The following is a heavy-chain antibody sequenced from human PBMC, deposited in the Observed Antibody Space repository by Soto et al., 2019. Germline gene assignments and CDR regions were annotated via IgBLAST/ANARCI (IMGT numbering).Heavy chain of an antibody. D-gene: IGHD3-22*01. Sequence: PGWSLRLSCAASGFTFSSYAMHLVRQAPGKGLEWVAVISYDGSNKYYADSVKGRFTISRDNSKNTLYLQMNSLRAEDTAVYYCARDRVVAHIPSSLAISHDAFDIWGEGTMVTVSS. CDR2: ISYDGSNK. CDR1: GFTFSSYA. V-gene: IGHV3-30-3*01. CDR3: ARDRVVAHIPSSLAISHDAFDI. J-gene: IGHJ3*02.